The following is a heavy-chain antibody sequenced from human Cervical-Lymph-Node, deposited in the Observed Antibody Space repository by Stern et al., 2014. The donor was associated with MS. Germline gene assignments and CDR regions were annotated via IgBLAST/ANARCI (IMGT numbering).Heavy chain of an antibody. Sequence: DQLVESGAAVKKPGISVQVSCKASGYTLSNHYIHWVRQAPGQGLEWLGIISPSSGTTTFAQKFQGRLTMTRDTSTSTFYMDLSSLRSEDTAVYFCTRDIAGAATGFDFWGQGTLVTVSS. CDR2: ISPSSGTT. D-gene: IGHD4/OR15-4a*01. J-gene: IGHJ4*02. CDR3: TRDIAGAATGFDF. CDR1: GYTLSNHY. V-gene: IGHV1-46*01.